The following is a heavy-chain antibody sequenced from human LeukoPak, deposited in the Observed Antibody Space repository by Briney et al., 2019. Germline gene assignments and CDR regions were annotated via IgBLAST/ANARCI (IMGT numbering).Heavy chain of an antibody. Sequence: SVTVSCKASGGTFSSYAISWVRQAPGQGLEWLGRIIPILGIANYAQKFQGRVTITADKSTSTAYMELSSLRSEDTAVYYCARFYESSGYAFDYWGQGTLVTVSS. CDR3: ARFYESSGYAFDY. CDR2: IIPILGIA. V-gene: IGHV1-69*04. CDR1: GGTFSSYA. D-gene: IGHD3-22*01. J-gene: IGHJ4*02.